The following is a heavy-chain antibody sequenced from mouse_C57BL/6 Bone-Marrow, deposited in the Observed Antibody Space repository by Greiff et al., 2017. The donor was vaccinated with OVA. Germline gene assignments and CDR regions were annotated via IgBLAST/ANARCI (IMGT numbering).Heavy chain of an antibody. CDR2: INPSTGGT. CDR1: GYSFTGYY. J-gene: IGHJ2*01. D-gene: IGHD4-1*01. Sequence: VQLQQSGPELVKPGASVKISCKASGYSFTGYYMNWVKQSPEKSLEWIGEINPSTGGTTYNQKFKAKATLTVDKSSSTAYMQLKSLTSEDSAVYYCAREDWDPFAYWGQGTTLTVSS. V-gene: IGHV1-42*01. CDR3: AREDWDPFAY.